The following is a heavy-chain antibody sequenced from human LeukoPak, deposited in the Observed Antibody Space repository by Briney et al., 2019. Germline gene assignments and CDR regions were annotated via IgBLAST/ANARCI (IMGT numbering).Heavy chain of an antibody. CDR3: ARDRPTFDWLSLNYYYYGMGA. V-gene: IGHV1-18*01. Sequence: ASVKVSCKASGYTFTSYGISWVRQAPGQGLEWMGWISAYNGNTNYAQKLQGRVTMTTDTSTSTAYMELRSLRSDDTAVYYCARDRPTFDWLSLNYYYYGMGAWGQGTTVTVSS. CDR1: GYTFTSYG. J-gene: IGHJ6*02. CDR2: ISAYNGNT. D-gene: IGHD3-9*01.